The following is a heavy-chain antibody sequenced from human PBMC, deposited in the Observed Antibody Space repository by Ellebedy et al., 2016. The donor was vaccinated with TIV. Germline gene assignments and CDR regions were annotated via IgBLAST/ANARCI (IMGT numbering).Heavy chain of an antibody. D-gene: IGHD2-2*01. Sequence: ASVKVSCKASGYTFTSYGISWVRQAPGQGLEWMGWISAYNGNTNYAQKFQGRVTITADKSTSTAYMELSSLRSEDTAVYYCARVGGRGGYAIYYYGMDVWGQGTTVTVSS. CDR1: GYTFTSYG. CDR3: ARVGGRGGYAIYYYGMDV. J-gene: IGHJ6*02. V-gene: IGHV1-18*01. CDR2: ISAYNGNT.